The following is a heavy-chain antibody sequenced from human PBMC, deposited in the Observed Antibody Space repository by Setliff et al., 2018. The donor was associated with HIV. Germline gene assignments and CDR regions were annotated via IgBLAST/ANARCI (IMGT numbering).Heavy chain of an antibody. CDR3: AKTLPTFSTYNWYFDL. CDR1: GFTFSSYA. CDR2: ISNSESGGRT. Sequence: PGGSLRLSCAASGFTFSSYAMTWVRQAPGKVLEWVSGISNSESGGRTFYADSVKGRFTISRDNSKNTLYMERSRLRAEDTAVYYCAKTLPTFSTYNWYFDLWGRGTLVTVSS. V-gene: IGHV3-23*01. D-gene: IGHD3-16*01. J-gene: IGHJ2*01.